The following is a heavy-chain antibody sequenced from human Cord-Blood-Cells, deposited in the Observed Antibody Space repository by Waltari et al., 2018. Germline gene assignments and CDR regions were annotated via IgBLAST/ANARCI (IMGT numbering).Heavy chain of an antibody. CDR3: ARGDIARGRPHFNSELPYYFDD. V-gene: IGHV5-51*01. Sequence: AEVKKPGESLKISCKGSGYSFTSYWIGWVRQMPGKGLEWMGIIYPGDSDTRYSPSFQGQVTISADKSISTAYLQWSSLTASDTAMYYCARGDIARGRPHFNSELPYYFDDWGQGTLVTGSS. CDR2: IYPGDSDT. CDR1: GYSFTSYW. D-gene: IGHD1-26*01. J-gene: IGHJ4*02.